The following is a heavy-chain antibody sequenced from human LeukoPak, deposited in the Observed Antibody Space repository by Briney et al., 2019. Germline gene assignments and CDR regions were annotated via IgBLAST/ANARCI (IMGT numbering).Heavy chain of an antibody. Sequence: GGSLRLSCAASGFTFSSYGMHWVRQAPGKGLEWVAFIRYDGSNKYYADSVKGRFTISRDNSKNTLYLQMNSLRAEDTAVYYCANYYYGSGSSFSADYWGQGTLVTVSS. D-gene: IGHD3-10*01. V-gene: IGHV3-30*02. CDR1: GFTFSSYG. J-gene: IGHJ4*02. CDR3: ANYYYGSGSSFSADY. CDR2: IRYDGSNK.